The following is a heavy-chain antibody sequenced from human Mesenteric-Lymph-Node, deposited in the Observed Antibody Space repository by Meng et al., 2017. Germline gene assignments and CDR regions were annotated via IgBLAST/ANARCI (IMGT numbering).Heavy chain of an antibody. CDR3: AREGGDCPGGTCHSPDY. V-gene: IGHV3-30*04. Sequence: GESLKISCAASGFTFSSYAMHWVRQAPGKGLEWVAVISSDGRNTFYADSVKGRFTISRDDSKNILYLQMNSLRHEDTSVHYCAREGGDCPGGTCHSPDYWGQGTLVTVSS. D-gene: IGHD2-15*01. CDR1: GFTFSSYA. CDR2: ISSDGRNT. J-gene: IGHJ4*02.